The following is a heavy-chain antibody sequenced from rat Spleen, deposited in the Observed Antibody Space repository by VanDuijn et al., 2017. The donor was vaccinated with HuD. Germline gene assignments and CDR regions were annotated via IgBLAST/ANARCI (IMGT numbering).Heavy chain of an antibody. CDR2: IWGDGTT. D-gene: IGHD1-11*01. CDR1: GFSLSSYG. CDR3: TRDGPFNHGGYGDYFEH. J-gene: IGHJ2*01. Sequence: QVQLKESGPGLIQPSQTLSLTCTVSGFSLSSYGVSWVRQPPGKGPEWMGGIWGDGTTNYNSTLKSRLSISRDTAKSQVFLKMNSLQTGDTATYFCTRDGPFNHGGYGDYFEHWGQGVMVTVSS. V-gene: IGHV2-15*01.